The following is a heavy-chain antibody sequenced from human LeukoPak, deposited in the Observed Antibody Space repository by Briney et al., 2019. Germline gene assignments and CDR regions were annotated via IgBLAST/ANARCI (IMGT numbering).Heavy chain of an antibody. CDR1: GFTFSSYS. D-gene: IGHD6-13*01. J-gene: IGHJ4*02. Sequence: GGSLRLSCAASGFTFSSYSMNWVRQAPGKGLEWVSYISSSSNIYYADSVKGRFTISRDNAKNSLYLQVDSLRDEDTAVYYCARAGATAAGLAFDYWGQGILVTVSS. CDR2: ISSSSNI. V-gene: IGHV3-48*02. CDR3: ARAGATAAGLAFDY.